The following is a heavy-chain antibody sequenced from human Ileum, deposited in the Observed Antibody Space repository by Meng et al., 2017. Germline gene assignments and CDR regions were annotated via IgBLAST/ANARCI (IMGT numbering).Heavy chain of an antibody. CDR1: GGSVSSNIAA. CDR3: ASGSGSLDF. V-gene: IGHV6-1*01. CDR2: TYYRSKWYS. J-gene: IGHJ4*02. Sequence: QAQLRTSAPDMVKPSPTLSLTCAVSGGSVSSNIAAWNWIRQSPLRGLEWLGRTYYRSKWYSEYAVSVKSRISITPDTSKNQFSLQMNSVTPEDTAVYYCASGSGSLDFWGPGTLVTVSS. D-gene: IGHD3-3*01.